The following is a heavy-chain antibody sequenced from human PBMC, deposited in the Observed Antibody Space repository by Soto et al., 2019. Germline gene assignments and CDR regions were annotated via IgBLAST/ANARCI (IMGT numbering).Heavy chain of an antibody. CDR1: GGSISSYY. V-gene: IGHV4-59*01. Sequence: SETLSLTCTVSGGSISSYYWSWIRQPPGKGLEWIGYIYYSGSTNYNPSLKSRVTISVDTSKNQFSLKLSSVTAADTAVYYCARSQPDYGDYLNFDYWGQGTLVTVSS. CDR2: IYYSGST. J-gene: IGHJ4*02. D-gene: IGHD4-17*01. CDR3: ARSQPDYGDYLNFDY.